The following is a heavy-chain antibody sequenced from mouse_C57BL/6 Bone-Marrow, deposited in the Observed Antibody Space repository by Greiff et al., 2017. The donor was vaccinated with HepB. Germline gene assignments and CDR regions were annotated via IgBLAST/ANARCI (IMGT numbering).Heavy chain of an antibody. V-gene: IGHV1-82*01. CDR2: IYPGDGDT. CDR1: GYAFCSSW. J-gene: IGHJ3*01. Sequence: VQLQQSGPELVKPGASVKISCKASGYAFCSSWMNWVKQRPGKGLEWIGRIYPGDGDTNYNGKCKGKATLTADKSSSTAYMQLSSLTSEDSAVYFCAIDAPWFAYWGQGTLVTVSA. CDR3: AIDAPWFAY.